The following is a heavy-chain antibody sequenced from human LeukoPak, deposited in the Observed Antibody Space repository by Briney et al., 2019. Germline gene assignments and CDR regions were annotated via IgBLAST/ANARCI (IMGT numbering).Heavy chain of an antibody. V-gene: IGHV4-59*01. CDR3: ARGYYYFDY. J-gene: IGHJ4*02. CDR2: IYYSGST. CDR1: GGSISSYY. D-gene: IGHD1-1*01. Sequence: SETLSLTCTVSGGSISSYYWSWIRQPPGKGLEWIGYIYYSGSTNYNPSLKSRVTISVDTSKNQFSLKLSSVTAADTAVYYCARGYYYFDYWGQGTLVTVSS.